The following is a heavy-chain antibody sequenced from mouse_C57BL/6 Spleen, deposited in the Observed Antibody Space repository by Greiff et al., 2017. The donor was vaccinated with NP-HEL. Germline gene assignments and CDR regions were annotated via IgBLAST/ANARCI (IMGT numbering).Heavy chain of an antibody. V-gene: IGHV1-42*01. Sequence: VQLKQSGPELVKPGASVKISCKASGYSFTGYYMNWVKQSPEKSLEWIGEINPSTGGTTYNQKFKAKATLTVDKSSSTAYMQLKSLTSEDSAVYYCARRGYGNYEAMDYWGQGTSVTVSS. J-gene: IGHJ4*01. CDR2: INPSTGGT. D-gene: IGHD2-1*01. CDR3: ARRGYGNYEAMDY. CDR1: GYSFTGYY.